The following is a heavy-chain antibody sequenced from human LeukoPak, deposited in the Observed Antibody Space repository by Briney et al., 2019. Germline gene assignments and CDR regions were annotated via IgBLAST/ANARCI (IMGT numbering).Heavy chain of an antibody. CDR2: ISYDGSNK. Sequence: GGSLRLSCAASGFTFSSYAMHWVRQAPGKGLEWVAVISYDGSNKYYADSVKGRFTISRDNSKNTLYLQMNSLRAEDTAVYYCARGRDGSGSYDYWGQGTLVTVSS. CDR1: GFTFSSYA. V-gene: IGHV3-30-3*01. J-gene: IGHJ4*02. D-gene: IGHD3-10*01. CDR3: ARGRDGSGSYDY.